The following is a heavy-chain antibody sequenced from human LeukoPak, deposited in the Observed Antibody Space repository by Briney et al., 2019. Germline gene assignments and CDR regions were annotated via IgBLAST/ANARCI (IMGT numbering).Heavy chain of an antibody. CDR2: IYYSGST. CDR1: GGSISSYY. CDR3: ARWSGSFDY. V-gene: IGHV4-59*08. D-gene: IGHD3-3*01. J-gene: IGHJ4*02. Sequence: SETLSLTCTVSGGSISSYYWSWIRQPPGKGLEWIGYIYYSGSTNYNPTLKSRVTISVDTSKNQFSLKLSSVTAADTAVYYCARWSGSFDYWGQGTLATVSS.